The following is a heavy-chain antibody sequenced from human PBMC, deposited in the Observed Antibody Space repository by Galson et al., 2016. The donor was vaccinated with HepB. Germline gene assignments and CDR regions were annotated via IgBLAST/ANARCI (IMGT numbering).Heavy chain of an antibody. CDR3: ARGTAMVINWFDP. D-gene: IGHD5-18*01. Sequence: SETLSLTCTVSGDSISRYYWGWIRQPPGKGLEWIGYIHSTGSTNYNPSLKSRVTISVDTSKNQFSLNLTSVTAADTAVYYCARGTAMVINWFDPWGQGTLVTVSS. V-gene: IGHV4-59*01. CDR2: IHSTGST. CDR1: GDSISRYY. J-gene: IGHJ5*02.